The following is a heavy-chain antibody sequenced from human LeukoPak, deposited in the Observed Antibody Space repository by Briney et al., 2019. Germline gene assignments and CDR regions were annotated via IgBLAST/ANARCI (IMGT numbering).Heavy chain of an antibody. CDR3: ARDQVGATPIDY. Sequence: PGGSLRLSCAASGFTFSSHWMHWVRKDPGKGLLWVSHINGDGGSTGYADSVKGRFTISRDNAKNTLYLHMNSLRAEDTAVYYCARDQVGATPIDYWGQGTLVTVSS. V-gene: IGHV3-74*01. CDR1: GFTFSSHW. D-gene: IGHD1-26*01. J-gene: IGHJ4*02. CDR2: INGDGGST.